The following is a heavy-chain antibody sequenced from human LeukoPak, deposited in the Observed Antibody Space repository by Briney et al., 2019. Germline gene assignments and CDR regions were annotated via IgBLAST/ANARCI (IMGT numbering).Heavy chain of an antibody. CDR1: GFAFSDDS. Sequence: GGSLRLSCVASGFAFSDDSMNWVRQPPGKGLEWVSSICSTSKYIYYADSVKGRFTISRDNAKNSLFLQMNNLRVDDSAVYYCAREYTAMAYDYWGQGNLVTASS. D-gene: IGHD5-18*01. J-gene: IGHJ4*02. CDR3: AREYTAMAYDY. V-gene: IGHV3-21*01. CDR2: ICSTSKYI.